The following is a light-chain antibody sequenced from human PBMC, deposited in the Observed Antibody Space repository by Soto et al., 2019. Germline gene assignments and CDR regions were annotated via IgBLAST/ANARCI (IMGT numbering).Light chain of an antibody. Sequence: QSVLTQPPSASGTPGQRVTISCSGSNSNIGRNTVNWYQQFPGAAPNLLIHSDNQRPSGVPDRFSGSRSGTSPSLAISGLQSEDEADYYCAAWDESPNVPVFGGGTKLTVL. CDR2: SDN. V-gene: IGLV1-44*01. CDR1: NSNIGRNT. CDR3: AAWDESPNVPV. J-gene: IGLJ3*02.